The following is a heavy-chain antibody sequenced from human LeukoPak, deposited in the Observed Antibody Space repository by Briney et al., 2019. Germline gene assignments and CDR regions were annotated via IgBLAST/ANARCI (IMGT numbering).Heavy chain of an antibody. CDR1: GFTFSNYA. D-gene: IGHD4-17*01. CDR3: AKHQQIYGDSLMDV. CDR2: IRGNGART. Sequence: PGGSLRLSCAASGFTFSNYAVSWVRQAPGKGLEWVSSIRGNGARTDYADSVKGRFTISRDNSKNTLYLQMNSLRAEDTAVYYCAKHQQIYGDSLMDVWGQGTTVTVPS. J-gene: IGHJ6*02. V-gene: IGHV3-23*01.